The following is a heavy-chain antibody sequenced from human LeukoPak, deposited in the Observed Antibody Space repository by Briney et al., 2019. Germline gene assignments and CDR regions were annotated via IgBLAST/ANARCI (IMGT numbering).Heavy chain of an antibody. CDR1: GDSMNEYY. CDR2: VFYTGRT. V-gene: IGHV4-59*01. J-gene: IGHJ4*02. D-gene: IGHD3-3*01. CDR3: ARYGYYAYDY. Sequence: SETLSLTCTVSGDSMNEYYWSWVRHPPGKGLELIGYVFYTGRTNYRPSLKNRVTISLDTSKNQFSLRLSSVTAADTAVYYCARYGYYAYDYWGQGNLVTVSS.